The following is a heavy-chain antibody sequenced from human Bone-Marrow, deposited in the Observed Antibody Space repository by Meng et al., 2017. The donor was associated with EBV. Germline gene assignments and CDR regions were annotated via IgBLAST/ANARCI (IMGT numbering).Heavy chain of an antibody. Sequence: VQSVESGGGLVKPGYSLVLSCQSSGFTFTNAWMNWVRQAPGKGLEWVGRIRSQIDGRTTDYSAPVKGRFTISRDDSKTTLYLQMNRLKIEDSAVYYCTTDEGGSRFWGQGTLVTGSS. J-gene: IGHJ4*02. CDR3: TTDEGGSRF. V-gene: IGHV3-15*01. CDR2: IRSQIDGRTT. D-gene: IGHD1-26*01. CDR1: GFTFTNAW.